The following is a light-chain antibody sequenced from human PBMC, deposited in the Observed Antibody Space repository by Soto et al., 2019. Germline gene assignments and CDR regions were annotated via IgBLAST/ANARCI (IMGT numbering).Light chain of an antibody. CDR1: QSINKY. Sequence: DIQVTQSPSSLSASVGDRVTITCRASQSINKYLNWYQHKPGKAPKLLIYAASTLQSGVPSRFSGRGSGTDFTLTISSLQPEDSATYHCQHPYNTPITFGQGTRLDMK. CDR3: QHPYNTPIT. J-gene: IGKJ5*01. V-gene: IGKV1-39*01. CDR2: AAS.